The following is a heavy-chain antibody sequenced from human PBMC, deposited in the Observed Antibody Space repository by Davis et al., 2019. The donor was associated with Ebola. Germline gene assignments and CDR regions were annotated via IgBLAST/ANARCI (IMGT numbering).Heavy chain of an antibody. D-gene: IGHD3-16*01. Sequence: ASVKVSCKASGYTFTGYYMHWVRQAPGQGLEWMGRINPNSGGTNYAQKFQGRVTMTRDTSISTAYMELSRLRSDDTAVYYCARDPGAFMITFGGVPFNDAFDIWGQGTMVTVSS. V-gene: IGHV1-2*06. J-gene: IGHJ3*02. CDR1: GYTFTGYY. CDR3: ARDPGAFMITFGGVPFNDAFDI. CDR2: INPNSGGT.